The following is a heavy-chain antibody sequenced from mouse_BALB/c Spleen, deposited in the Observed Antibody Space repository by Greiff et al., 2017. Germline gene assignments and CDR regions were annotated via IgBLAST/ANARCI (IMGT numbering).Heavy chain of an antibody. V-gene: IGHV3-8*02. CDR1: GDSITSGY. CDR3: ARWVTGGSSPYAMDY. D-gene: IGHD1-1*01. CDR2: ISYSGST. Sequence: EVQLQQSGPSLVKPSQTLSLTCSVTGDSITSGYWNWIRKFPGNKLEYMGYISYSGSTYYNPSLKSRISITRDTSKNQYYLQLNSVTTEDTATYYCARWVTGGSSPYAMDYWGQGTSVTVSS. J-gene: IGHJ4*01.